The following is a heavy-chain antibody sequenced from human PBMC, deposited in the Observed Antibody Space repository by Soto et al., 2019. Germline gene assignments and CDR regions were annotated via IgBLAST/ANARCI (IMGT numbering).Heavy chain of an antibody. J-gene: IGHJ4*02. CDR1: GFTFSSYA. CDR3: ARTGRKYSSQIFDY. Sequence: EVQLLESGGGLVQPGGSLRLSCAAAGFTFSSYAMSWVRQAPGKGLEWVSAISGSGGSTYYADSVKGRFTISRDNSKNTLYLQMNSLRAEDTAVYYCARTGRKYSSQIFDYWGQGTLVTVSS. V-gene: IGHV3-23*01. CDR2: ISGSGGST. D-gene: IGHD6-6*01.